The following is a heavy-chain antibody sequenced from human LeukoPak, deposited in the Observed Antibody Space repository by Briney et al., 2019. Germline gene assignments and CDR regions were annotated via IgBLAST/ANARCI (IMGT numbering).Heavy chain of an antibody. D-gene: IGHD6-19*01. CDR2: IRYDGSDK. V-gene: IGHV3-30*02. Sequence: TGGSLRLSCAASGFIFSSYGMHWVRQAPGKGLEWVAFIRYDGSDKHYADSVKGRFTISRDNSKNTLYLQMNSLRAEDTAVYYCAKDQYSSVYYYYMDVWGKGTTVTVSS. CDR3: AKDQYSSVYYYYMDV. J-gene: IGHJ6*03. CDR1: GFIFSSYG.